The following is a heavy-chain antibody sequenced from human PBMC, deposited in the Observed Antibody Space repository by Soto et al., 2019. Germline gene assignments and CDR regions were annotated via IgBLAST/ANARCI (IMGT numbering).Heavy chain of an antibody. V-gene: IGHV4-59*01. CDR1: GGSISTYY. CDR2: IYYNGRT. D-gene: IGHD3-3*01. Sequence: PSETLSLTCTVSGGSISTYYWSWIRQPPGKGLEWIGYIYYNGRTNYNPSLESRVTISLDTSKSQFSLKLSSMSAADTAVYYCARDGSGYDFWSGPYFFDYWGPGTLVTVSS. CDR3: ARDGSGYDFWSGPYFFDY. J-gene: IGHJ4*02.